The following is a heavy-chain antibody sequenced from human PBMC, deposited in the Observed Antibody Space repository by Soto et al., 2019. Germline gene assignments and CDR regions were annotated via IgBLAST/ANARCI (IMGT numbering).Heavy chain of an antibody. V-gene: IGHV1-46*03. CDR1: GYTITGYY. J-gene: IGHJ4*02. Sequence: ASVKVSCKASGYTITGYYMHWVRQAPGQGLEWMGIINPSGGSTSYAQEFQGRVTMTRDTSTSTVYMELSSLRSEDTAVYYCARALGNYFDYWGLGTLVTVSS. CDR3: ARALGNYFDY. CDR2: INPSGGST.